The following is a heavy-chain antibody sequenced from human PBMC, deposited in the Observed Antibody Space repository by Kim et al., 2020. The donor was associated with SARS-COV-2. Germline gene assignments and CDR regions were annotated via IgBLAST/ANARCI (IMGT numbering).Heavy chain of an antibody. CDR1: GGSISSSSYY. V-gene: IGHV4-39*01. Sequence: SETLSLTCTVSGGSISSSSYYWGWIRQPPGKGLEWIGSIYYSGSTYYNPSLKSRVTISVDTSKNQFSLKLSSVTAADTAVYYCARARITMIVVVIRGAHYLDYWGQETLVTVSS. CDR2: IYYSGST. CDR3: ARARITMIVVVIRGAHYLDY. D-gene: IGHD3-22*01. J-gene: IGHJ4*02.